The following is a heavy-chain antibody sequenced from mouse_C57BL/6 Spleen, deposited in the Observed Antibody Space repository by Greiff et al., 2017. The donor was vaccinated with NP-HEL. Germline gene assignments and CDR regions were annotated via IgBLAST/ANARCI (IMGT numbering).Heavy chain of an antibody. Sequence: EVQRVESGGGLVQPGGSLKLSCAASGFTFSDYYMYWVRQTPEKRLEWVAYISNGGGSTYYPDTVKGRFTISRDNAKNTLYLQMSRLKSEDTAMYYCARSPMGGAMDYWGQGTSVTVSS. CDR1: GFTFSDYY. V-gene: IGHV5-12*01. CDR2: ISNGGGST. J-gene: IGHJ4*01. D-gene: IGHD4-1*01. CDR3: ARSPMGGAMDY.